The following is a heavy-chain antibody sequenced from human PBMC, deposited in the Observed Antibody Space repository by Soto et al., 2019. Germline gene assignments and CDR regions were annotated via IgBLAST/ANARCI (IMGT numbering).Heavy chain of an antibody. J-gene: IGHJ5*02. V-gene: IGHV3-7*01. D-gene: IGHD2-15*01. CDR3: AGGYRGGGRGYPNCFHP. CDR2: IKKDGSEK. CDR1: GFTFSRYG. Sequence: EVQLVESGGGLVQPGGSLRLSCAASGFTFSRYGMSWVRQAPGTGLEWVANIKKDGSEKYYLDSVMGRFTISRDNAKNALRQQLNGPGAEDTDRYDRAGGYRGGGRGYPNCFHPWGQGTLVTVSS.